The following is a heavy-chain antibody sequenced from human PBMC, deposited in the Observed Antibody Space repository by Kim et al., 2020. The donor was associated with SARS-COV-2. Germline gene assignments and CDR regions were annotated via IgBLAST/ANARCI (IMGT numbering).Heavy chain of an antibody. D-gene: IGHD1-26*01. CDR2: INHSGST. CDR3: AIGGGSYYFGYFDY. V-gene: IGHV4-34*01. Sequence: SETLSLTCAVYGGSFSGYYWSWIRQPPGKGLEWIGEINHSGSTNYNPSLKSRVTISVDTSKNQFSLKLSSVTAADTAVYYCAIGGGSYYFGYFDYWGQGTLVTVSS. J-gene: IGHJ4*02. CDR1: GGSFSGYY.